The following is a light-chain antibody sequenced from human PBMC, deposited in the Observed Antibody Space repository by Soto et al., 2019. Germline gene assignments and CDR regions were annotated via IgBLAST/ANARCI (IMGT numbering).Light chain of an antibody. CDR3: QQYASSPLLT. CDR2: GAS. V-gene: IGKV3-15*01. J-gene: IGKJ4*01. Sequence: EIVMTQSPDTLSVSPGERATLSCRASQSVDRNLAWYQQKPGQAPRLLIYGASTRATGIPARFSGSGSGADFTLTISRLEPEDFAVYYCQQYASSPLLTFGGGTKVDIK. CDR1: QSVDRN.